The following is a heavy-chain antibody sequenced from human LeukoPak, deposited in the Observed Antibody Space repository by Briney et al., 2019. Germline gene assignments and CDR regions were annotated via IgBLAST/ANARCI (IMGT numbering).Heavy chain of an antibody. CDR2: IYSGGST. V-gene: IGHV3-66*02. D-gene: IGHD2-2*01. CDR3: VDPQYCSSTSCYPDAFDI. J-gene: IGHJ3*02. CDR1: GFTVSSNY. Sequence: GGSLRLSCAASGFTVSSNYMSWVRQAPGKGLEWVSVIYSGGSTYYADSVKGRFTISRDNSKNTLYLQMNSLRAEDTAVYYCVDPQYCSSTSCYPDAFDIWGQGTMVTVSS.